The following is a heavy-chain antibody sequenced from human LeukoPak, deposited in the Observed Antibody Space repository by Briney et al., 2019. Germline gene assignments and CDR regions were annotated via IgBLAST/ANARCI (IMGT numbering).Heavy chain of an antibody. CDR3: ARTSMVRGVPFDY. Sequence: ASVKVSCKASGYTFTDYYLHWVRQAPGQGLEWMGIIDPSGGSTSSAQKFQGRVSMTRDMSTTTVYMQLSSLRSEDTAVYYCARTSMVRGVPFDYWGQGTLVTVSS. CDR1: GYTFTDYY. D-gene: IGHD3-10*01. V-gene: IGHV1-46*01. J-gene: IGHJ4*02. CDR2: IDPSGGST.